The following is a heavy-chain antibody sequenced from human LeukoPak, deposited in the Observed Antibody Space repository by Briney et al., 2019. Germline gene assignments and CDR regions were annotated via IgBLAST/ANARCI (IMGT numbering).Heavy chain of an antibody. J-gene: IGHJ4*02. CDR3: ASRLQRLGWFGELSG. Sequence: PGGSLRLSCAASGFTFSNYGMNWVRQAPGKGLEWASYISSSSSTIYYADSVKGRFTISRDNAKNSLYLQMDSLRVEDTAVYYCASRLQRLGWFGELSGWGQGTLVTVSS. CDR1: GFTFSNYG. D-gene: IGHD3-10*01. CDR2: ISSSSSTI. V-gene: IGHV3-48*04.